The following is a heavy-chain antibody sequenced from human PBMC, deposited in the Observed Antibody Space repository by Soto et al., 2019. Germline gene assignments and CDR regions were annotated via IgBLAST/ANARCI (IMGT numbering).Heavy chain of an antibody. D-gene: IGHD1-1*01. Sequence: LRLSCAASGFPVSDSWINWVRQTPGKGLEWVGRIRSNIDGGTTDYAAPVKGRFAVSRDDSRNVVYLQMNSLTTEDTAIYYCTTDSQLSPVFVRLDYWGHGTLVTVSS. V-gene: IGHV3-15*07. CDR3: TTDSQLSPVFVRLDY. CDR2: IRSNIDGGTT. CDR1: GFPVSDSW. J-gene: IGHJ4*01.